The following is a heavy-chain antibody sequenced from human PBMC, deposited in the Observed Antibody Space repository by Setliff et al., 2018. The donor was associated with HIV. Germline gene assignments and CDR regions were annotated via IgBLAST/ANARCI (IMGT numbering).Heavy chain of an antibody. J-gene: IGHJ4*02. CDR1: GFTFSSYA. V-gene: IGHV3-30*04. Sequence: PGESLKISCAASGFTFSSYAMHWVRQAPGKGLEWVAVISYDGSNKYYADSVKGRFTISRDNSKNTLYLQMNSLRAEDTAVYYCAREVREQQLDAHYFDYWGQGTLVTVSS. CDR2: ISYDGSNK. CDR3: AREVREQQLDAHYFDY. D-gene: IGHD6-13*01.